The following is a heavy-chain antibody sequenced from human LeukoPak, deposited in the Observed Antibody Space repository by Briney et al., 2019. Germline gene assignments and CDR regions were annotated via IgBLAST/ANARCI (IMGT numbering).Heavy chain of an antibody. CDR2: IYYSGHT. CDR1: GASISSYY. J-gene: IGHJ4*02. V-gene: IGHV4-59*01. Sequence: SETLSLTCTVSGASISSYYWSWIRQSPGKGLEWIGYIYYSGHTNYSPSLQSRVTISVDTSKSQFSLKLTSVTAADTAVYYCARVAVAAREYFDYWGQGTLVTVPS. CDR3: ARVAVAAREYFDY. D-gene: IGHD6-19*01.